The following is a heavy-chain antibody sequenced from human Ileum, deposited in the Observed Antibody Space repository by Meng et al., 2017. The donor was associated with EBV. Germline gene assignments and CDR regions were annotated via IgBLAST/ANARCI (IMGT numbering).Heavy chain of an antibody. V-gene: IGHV2-5*02. CDR1: GFSLNTGGMA. Sequence: QITLKESGPNLVKPTQTLTLTCTFSGFSLNTGGMAVSWIRQPPGKALEWLALIYWDDDKRYSPSLKTRLTITKDTSKNQVVLTMTNMDPVDTATYYCARRSFAAGSPDYWGQGTLVTVSS. D-gene: IGHD3-10*01. J-gene: IGHJ4*02. CDR3: ARRSFAAGSPDY. CDR2: IYWDDDK.